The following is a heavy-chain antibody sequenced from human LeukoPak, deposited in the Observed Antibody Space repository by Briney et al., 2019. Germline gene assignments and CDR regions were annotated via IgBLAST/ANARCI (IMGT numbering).Heavy chain of an antibody. CDR2: IYYSGST. CDR1: GGSISSYY. V-gene: IGHV4-59*12. Sequence: SETLSLACTVSGGSISSYYWSWIRQPPGKGLEWIGYIYYSGSTYYNPSLKSRVTISVDRSKNQFSLKLSSVTAADTAVYYCARDEDCSSTSCYHSFPDYWGQGTLVTVSS. CDR3: ARDEDCSSTSCYHSFPDY. J-gene: IGHJ4*02. D-gene: IGHD2-2*01.